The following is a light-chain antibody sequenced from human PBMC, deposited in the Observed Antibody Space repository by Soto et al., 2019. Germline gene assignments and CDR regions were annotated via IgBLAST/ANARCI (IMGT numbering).Light chain of an antibody. J-gene: IGLJ1*01. Sequence: QSALTQPASVSFSPGHSITISCTGTSSDVGNYKYVSWYQQHPGKAPKLMIYEVSNRPSGVSNRFSGSKSGDTASLTISGLQAEDETDYYCFSYTSTGTYVCGTGTKVTV. CDR1: SSDVGNYKY. CDR3: FSYTSTGTYV. V-gene: IGLV2-14*01. CDR2: EVS.